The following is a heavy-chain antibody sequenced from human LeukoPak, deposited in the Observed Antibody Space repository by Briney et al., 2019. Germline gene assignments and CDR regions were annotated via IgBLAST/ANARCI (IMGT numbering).Heavy chain of an antibody. J-gene: IGHJ4*02. CDR2: ISSSSSYI. CDR3: ARPSAPYSGSYDIDY. V-gene: IGHV3-21*01. Sequence: GGSLRLSCAASGFTFSSYSMNWVRQAPGKGLEWVSSISSSSSYIYYADSVKGRFTISRDNSKNTLYLQMNSLRAEDTAVYYCARPSAPYSGSYDIDYWGQGTLVTVSS. D-gene: IGHD1-26*01. CDR1: GFTFSSYS.